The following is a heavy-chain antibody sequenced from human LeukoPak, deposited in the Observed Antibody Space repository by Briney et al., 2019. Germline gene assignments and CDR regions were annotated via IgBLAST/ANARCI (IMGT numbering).Heavy chain of an antibody. J-gene: IGHJ4*02. CDR2: IKQDGSEK. CDR1: GFTFSNYW. CDR3: ARDRITVAATETSFDY. D-gene: IGHD6-19*01. V-gene: IGHV3-7*01. Sequence: GGSLRLSCAASGFTFSNYWMNWVRQAPGKGLEWVANIKQDGSEKYYVDSVEGRFTVSRDNTKNSLYLQMNSLRAEDTAVYYCARDRITVAATETSFDYWGQGTLVTVSS.